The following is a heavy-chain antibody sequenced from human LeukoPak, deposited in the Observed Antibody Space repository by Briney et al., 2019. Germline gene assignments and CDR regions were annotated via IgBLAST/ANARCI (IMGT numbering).Heavy chain of an antibody. CDR3: AKAGGGGNNWFDP. D-gene: IGHD3-16*01. CDR2: ISGSGGST. Sequence: GGSLRLSCAASGFTFIIYAMSWVRQAPGKELERVSAISGSGGSTYYADSVKGRFTISRDNSKNTLYLQMNSLRAEDTAVYYCAKAGGGGNNWFDPWGQGTLVTVSS. J-gene: IGHJ5*02. CDR1: GFTFIIYA. V-gene: IGHV3-23*01.